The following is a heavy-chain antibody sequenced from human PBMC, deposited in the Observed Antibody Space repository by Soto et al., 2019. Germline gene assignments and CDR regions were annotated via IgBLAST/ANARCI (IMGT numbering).Heavy chain of an antibody. CDR3: ETALQVAKGGFDP. J-gene: IGHJ5*02. D-gene: IGHD1-1*01. CDR2: IYTAGGT. Sequence: PGGSLRLSCAASGFTVSNTYMTWVRQPPGKGLECVSVIYTAGGTNYADSVKGRFIISRDNSKNTLYLQMNSLRAEDTAVYYCETALQVAKGGFDPWGQGTLVTVSS. V-gene: IGHV3-53*01. CDR1: GFTVSNTY.